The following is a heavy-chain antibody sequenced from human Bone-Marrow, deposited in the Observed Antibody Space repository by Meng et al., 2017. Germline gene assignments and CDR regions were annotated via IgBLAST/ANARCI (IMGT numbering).Heavy chain of an antibody. J-gene: IGHJ4*02. CDR1: GGSISSSSYY. Sequence: SETLSLTCTVSGGSISSSSYYWGWIRQPPGKGLEWIGSIYHSGSTYYNPSLKSRVTISVDTSKNQFSLKLSSVTAADTAVYYCASLGGEMATFANWGQGTLVTVSS. CDR3: ASLGGEMATFAN. CDR2: IYHSGST. V-gene: IGHV4-39*07. D-gene: IGHD5-24*01.